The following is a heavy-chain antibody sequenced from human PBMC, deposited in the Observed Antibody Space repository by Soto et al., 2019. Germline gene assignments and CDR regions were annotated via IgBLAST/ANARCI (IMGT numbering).Heavy chain of an antibody. V-gene: IGHV4-4*02. J-gene: IGHJ4*02. CDR3: AREGAARFDY. CDR1: GGSISSSHW. Sequence: QVQLQESGPGLVKPSGTLSLTCAVSGGSISSSHWWRWVRQPPGKGLEWIGEIYHSGNTNYNPSLKSRVTISVDESKNQVSLRLSSVTAADTAVYYCAREGAARFDYWGQGTLVIVSS. D-gene: IGHD6-6*01. CDR2: IYHSGNT.